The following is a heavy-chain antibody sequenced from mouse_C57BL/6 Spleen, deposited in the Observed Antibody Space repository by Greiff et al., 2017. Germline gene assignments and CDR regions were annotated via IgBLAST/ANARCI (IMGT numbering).Heavy chain of an antibody. CDR2: ISSGSSTI. Sequence: EVQLLESGAGLVKPGASLKLSCEASGFTFSDYGMHWVRQAPEKGLEWVAYISSGSSTIYYADKVKGRFTISRDNAKNTLFLQMTSLRSEDTAMYYCSRTSSGPYFDYWGQGTTLTVSS. CDR1: GFTFSDYG. V-gene: IGHV5-17*01. J-gene: IGHJ2*01. CDR3: SRTSSGPYFDY.